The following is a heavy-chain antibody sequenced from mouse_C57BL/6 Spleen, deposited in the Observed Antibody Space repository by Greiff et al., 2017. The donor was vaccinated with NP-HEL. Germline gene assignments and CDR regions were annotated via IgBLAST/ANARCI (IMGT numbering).Heavy chain of an antibody. CDR3: ARERGYYGSSAWFAY. CDR2: INSDGSST. CDR1: GFTFSDYY. J-gene: IGHJ3*01. V-gene: IGHV5-16*01. D-gene: IGHD1-1*01. Sequence: EVQRVESEGGLVQPGSSMKLSCTASGFTFSDYYMAWVRQVPEKGLEWVANINSDGSSTYYLDSLKSRFIISRDNAKNILYLQMSSLKSEDTSTYYCARERGYYGSSAWFAYWGQGTLVTVSA.